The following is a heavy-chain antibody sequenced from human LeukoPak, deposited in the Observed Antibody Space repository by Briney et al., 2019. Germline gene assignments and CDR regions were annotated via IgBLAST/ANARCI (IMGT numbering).Heavy chain of an antibody. D-gene: IGHD3-16*01. Sequence: GGSLRLSCAASGFTFSNYDMHWVRQAPGKGPDWVAVISYDGSDKYYADSVKGRFTISRDNSKNSLSLQMNSLRAEDTAVYYCARDGFGGGFDHWGQGTLVTVSS. CDR1: GFTFSNYD. J-gene: IGHJ4*02. CDR3: ARDGFGGGFDH. CDR2: ISYDGSDK. V-gene: IGHV3-30*03.